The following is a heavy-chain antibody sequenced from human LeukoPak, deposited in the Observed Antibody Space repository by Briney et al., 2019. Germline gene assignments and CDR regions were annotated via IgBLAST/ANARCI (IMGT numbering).Heavy chain of an antibody. CDR1: GFTFSSYS. V-gene: IGHV3-74*01. D-gene: IGHD2-15*01. J-gene: IGHJ3*02. CDR2: INSDGSST. Sequence: GGSLRLSCAASGFTFSSYSMNWVRQAPGKGLVWVSRINSDGSSTSYADSVKGRFTISRDSAKNTLYLQMNSLRAEDTAVYYCARVAHCSGGSCYSSSAFDIWGQGTMVTVSS. CDR3: ARVAHCSGGSCYSSSAFDI.